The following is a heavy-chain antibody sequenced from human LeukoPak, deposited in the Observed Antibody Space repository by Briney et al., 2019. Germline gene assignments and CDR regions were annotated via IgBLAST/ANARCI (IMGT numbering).Heavy chain of an antibody. CDR3: ASSKRQTYYYYYYMDV. Sequence: GGSLRLSCAASGFTFSSYSMSWVRQAPGKGLDWISSISSSSTYIYYVDSVKGRFTISRDKVKNSLFLQMYSLRAEDTALYYCASSKRQTYYYYYYMDVWGKGPRSPSP. V-gene: IGHV3-21*01. J-gene: IGHJ6*03. CDR2: ISSSSTYI. D-gene: IGHD6-13*01. CDR1: GFTFSSYS.